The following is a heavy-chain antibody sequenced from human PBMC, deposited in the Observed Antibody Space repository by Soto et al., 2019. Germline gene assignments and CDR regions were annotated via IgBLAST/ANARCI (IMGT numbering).Heavy chain of an antibody. Sequence: SETLSLTCTVSGGSLSVSGYYWGWIRQSPGTGLEWIATISHTGTTFYNPSLRSRVTISIDTSKRQFSLSLSSVTAADTADYYCARLGDWWFFHQWGQGTLVTVSS. D-gene: IGHD2-8*02. CDR2: ISHTGTT. J-gene: IGHJ1*01. V-gene: IGHV4-39*01. CDR3: ARLGDWWFFHQ. CDR1: GGSLSVSGYY.